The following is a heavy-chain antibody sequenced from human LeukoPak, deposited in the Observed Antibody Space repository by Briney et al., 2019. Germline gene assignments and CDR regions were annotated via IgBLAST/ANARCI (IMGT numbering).Heavy chain of an antibody. CDR2: ISSSGSTI. Sequence: GGSLRLSCAASGFTFSSYEMNWVRQAPGKGLEWVSYISSSGSTIYYADSVKGRFTISRDNAKNSLYLQMNSLRAEDTAVYYCAGGEYYYDSSGYYYWGQGTLVTVSS. CDR3: AGGEYYYDSSGYYY. J-gene: IGHJ4*02. D-gene: IGHD3-22*01. CDR1: GFTFSSYE. V-gene: IGHV3-48*03.